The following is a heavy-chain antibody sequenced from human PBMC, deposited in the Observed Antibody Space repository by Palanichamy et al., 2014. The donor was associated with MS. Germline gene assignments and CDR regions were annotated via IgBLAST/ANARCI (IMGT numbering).Heavy chain of an antibody. CDR2: INPNSGDT. D-gene: IGHD1-14*01. CDR1: GYTFTGYY. Sequence: QVQLVQSGAEVKKPGASVKVSCRTSGYTFTGYYIHWVRQAPGQGLEWLGGINPNSGDTNYAQRFQGWVTMTRDTSINTAYMEMSRLRSDDTAVYYCARDRTLDVWGQGTTVTVSS. J-gene: IGHJ6*02. CDR3: ARDRTLDV. V-gene: IGHV1-2*04.